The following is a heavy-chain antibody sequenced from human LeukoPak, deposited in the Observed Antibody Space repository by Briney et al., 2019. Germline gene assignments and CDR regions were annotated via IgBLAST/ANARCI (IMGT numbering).Heavy chain of an antibody. V-gene: IGHV3-66*01. J-gene: IGHJ4*02. CDR1: GFTVSNYY. CDR3: ARDSHYYDSRGGFDY. D-gene: IGHD3-22*01. CDR2: LYSGGST. Sequence: PGGSLRLSCAASGFTVSNYYMSWVRQAPGKGLEWVSVLYSGGSTYYADSVKGRFTISRDNSKNTLYLQMNSLRAEDTAVYYCARDSHYYDSRGGFDYWGQGTLVTVSS.